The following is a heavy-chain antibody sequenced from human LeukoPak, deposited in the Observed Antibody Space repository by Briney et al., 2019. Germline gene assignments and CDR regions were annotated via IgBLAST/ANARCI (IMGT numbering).Heavy chain of an antibody. J-gene: IGHJ3*02. CDR1: GGTFSSYA. CDR3: ARVSRGGITMIVVAYDAFDI. Sequence: EASVKVSCKASGGTFSSYAISWVRQAPGQGLEWMGGIIPIFGTANYAQKFQGRVTITADESTSTAYMELSSLRSEDTAVYYCARVSRGGITMIVVAYDAFDIWGQGTMVTVSS. D-gene: IGHD3-22*01. V-gene: IGHV1-69*13. CDR2: IIPIFGTA.